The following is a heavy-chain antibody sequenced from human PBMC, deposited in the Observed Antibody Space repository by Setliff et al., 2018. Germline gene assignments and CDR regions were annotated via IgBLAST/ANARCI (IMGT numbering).Heavy chain of an antibody. J-gene: IGHJ6*03. D-gene: IGHD3-10*01. CDR1: GGSISSYY. CDR3: ARVRITPYCMDV. Sequence: PSETLSLTCTVSGGSISSYYWSWIRQPPGKRLEWIGRVYTTGSTAFNPSLNSRVTMSLDKSKNQFSLKLYSVTAADTAVYFCARVRITPYCMDVWGKGTTVTVSS. CDR2: VYTTGST. V-gene: IGHV4-4*07.